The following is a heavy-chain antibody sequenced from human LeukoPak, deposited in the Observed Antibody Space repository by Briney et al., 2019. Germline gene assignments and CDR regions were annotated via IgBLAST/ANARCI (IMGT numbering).Heavy chain of an antibody. CDR1: GVSISSYH. V-gene: IGHV4-4*07. D-gene: IGHD5-18*01. J-gene: IGHJ4*02. Sequence: PSETLSLTCTVSGVSISSYHWSWIRQPAGKGLGWIGRVHTSGTTNYNPSLKSRVTMSVDTSKNQLSLILTSVTAADTAVYYCARDGLYSYGYSYFDYWGQGTLVTVSS. CDR2: VHTSGTT. CDR3: ARDGLYSYGYSYFDY.